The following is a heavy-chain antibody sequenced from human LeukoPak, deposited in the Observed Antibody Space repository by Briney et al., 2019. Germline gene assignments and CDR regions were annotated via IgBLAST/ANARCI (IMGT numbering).Heavy chain of an antibody. CDR3: ARGRKLITRVATRGVTFDY. V-gene: IGHV3-23*01. Sequence: GTSLRLSCVASGFTFRSHAMSWVRQAPGKGLEWVSSTSGSGDITDYADSVKGRFTISRDNSKNTLYLQMTSLRAEDTAVYYCARGRKLITRVATRGVTFDYWGQGTLVTVSS. CDR2: TSGSGDIT. CDR1: GFTFRSHA. D-gene: IGHD5-12*01. J-gene: IGHJ4*02.